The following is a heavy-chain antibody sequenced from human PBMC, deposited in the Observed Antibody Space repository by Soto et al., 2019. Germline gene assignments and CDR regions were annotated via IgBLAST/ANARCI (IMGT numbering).Heavy chain of an antibody. CDR1: GFTFSSYA. V-gene: IGHV3-23*01. CDR2: ISGSGGST. J-gene: IGHJ6*02. CDR3: AKDPYSSGWYVGSGYYYGMDV. D-gene: IGHD6-19*01. Sequence: LRLSCAASGFTFSSYAMSWVRQAPGKGLEWVSAISGSGGSTYYADSVKGRFTISRDNSKNTLYLQMNSLRAEDTAVYYCAKDPYSSGWYVGSGYYYGMDVWGQGXTVTVSS.